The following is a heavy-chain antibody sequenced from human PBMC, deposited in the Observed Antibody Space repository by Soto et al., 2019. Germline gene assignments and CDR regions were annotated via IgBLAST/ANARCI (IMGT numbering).Heavy chain of an antibody. CDR3: ARGPYYYDSSGYGLFDP. CDR1: GYTFTSYY. V-gene: IGHV1-46*01. Sequence: QVQLVQSGAEVEKPGASVKVSCKASGYTFTSYYMHWVRQAPGQGLEWMGIINPSGGSTSYAQKFQGRVTMTRDTSTSTVYMELSSLRSEDTAVYYCARGPYYYDSSGYGLFDPWGQGTLVTVSS. D-gene: IGHD3-22*01. CDR2: INPSGGST. J-gene: IGHJ5*02.